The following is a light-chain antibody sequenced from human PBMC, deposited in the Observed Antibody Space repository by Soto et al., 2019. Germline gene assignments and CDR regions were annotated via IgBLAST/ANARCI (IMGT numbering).Light chain of an antibody. CDR3: QQYGSSGT. J-gene: IGKJ1*01. CDR2: GAS. CDR1: QSLGSY. V-gene: IGKV3-20*01. Sequence: EIVLTQSPSTLSLSPGERATLSCRASQSLGSYLAWYQQKPGQAPRLLIYGASDRATGIPDRFSGSGSGTDFTLTISRLEPEDFAVYYCQQYGSSGTFGQGTKVDIK.